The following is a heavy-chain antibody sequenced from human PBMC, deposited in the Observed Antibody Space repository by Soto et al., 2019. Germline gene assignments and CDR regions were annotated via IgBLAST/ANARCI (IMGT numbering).Heavy chain of an antibody. CDR2: ISAYNGNT. Sequence: ASAKVCWEASGYTNASYGRSWVRQAPGQGLEWMGWISAYNGNTNYAQKLQGRVTMTTDTSTSTAYMELRSLRSDDTAVYYCARGDELELRRFAPWGQGTLVTVSS. D-gene: IGHD1-7*01. V-gene: IGHV1-18*04. CDR1: GYTNASYG. J-gene: IGHJ5*02. CDR3: ARGDELELRRFAP.